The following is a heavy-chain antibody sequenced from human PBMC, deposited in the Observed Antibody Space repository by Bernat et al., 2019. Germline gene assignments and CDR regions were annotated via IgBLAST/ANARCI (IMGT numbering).Heavy chain of an antibody. J-gene: IGHJ3*01. V-gene: IGHV4-39*01. D-gene: IGHD2-2*01. Sequence: QLQLQESGPGLVKPSETLSLTCTVSGGSVSTTDYYWGWIRQPPGKGLEWIGTIYYSGRTYYNPSLKSRVTISVDTSRNQFSLKLTSVTAADTAVYYCARGHQVVWGQGTMVTVSS. CDR3: ARGHQVV. CDR1: GGSVSTTDYY. CDR2: IYYSGRT.